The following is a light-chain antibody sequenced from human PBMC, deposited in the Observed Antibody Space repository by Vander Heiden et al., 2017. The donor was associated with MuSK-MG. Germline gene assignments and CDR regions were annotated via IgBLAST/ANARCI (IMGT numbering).Light chain of an antibody. V-gene: IGKV4-1*01. CDR3: QQYDSTPWT. CDR1: QSVLYSSNNQDY. Sequence: DTAMTQSPHSLAVSPGERATINCKSIQSVLYSSNNQDYLAWYQQKPGQPPKLLIYWASTRESGVPDRCSGSGSGTDFTLTISGLQAVDVAVYYCQQYDSTPWTFGQGTKVEIK. J-gene: IGKJ1*01. CDR2: WAS.